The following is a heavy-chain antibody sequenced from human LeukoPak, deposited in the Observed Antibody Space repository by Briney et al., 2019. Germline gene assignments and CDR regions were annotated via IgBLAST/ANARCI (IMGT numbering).Heavy chain of an antibody. V-gene: IGHV5-51*01. J-gene: IGHJ4*02. Sequence: GESLKMSCKGSRYNFTTYWICWVRQMPGKGLEWMGIIYPVDADSRYSPSFSGQVTISADKAITTAYLPWSSLKASDTALYYCARGYIDGTGATDLFDFWGQGTLVTVSS. CDR1: RYNFTTYW. D-gene: IGHD1-26*01. CDR3: ARGYIDGTGATDLFDF. CDR2: IYPVDADS.